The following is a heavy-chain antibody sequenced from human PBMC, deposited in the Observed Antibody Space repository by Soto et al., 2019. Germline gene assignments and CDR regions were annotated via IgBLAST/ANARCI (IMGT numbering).Heavy chain of an antibody. D-gene: IGHD3-9*01. CDR2: ISGSGATT. J-gene: IGHJ5*01. V-gene: IGHV3-23*01. CDR1: GFTFSSYA. Sequence: PGGSLRLSCAASGFTFSSYAMTWVRQAPGKGLEWVSGISGSGATTSYADSVKGRFTVSRENSKNTLYLQMNSLRVEDTAVYYCAKLRYFDWSSYNWFEYWGQGTPVTVSS. CDR3: AKLRYFDWSSYNWFEY.